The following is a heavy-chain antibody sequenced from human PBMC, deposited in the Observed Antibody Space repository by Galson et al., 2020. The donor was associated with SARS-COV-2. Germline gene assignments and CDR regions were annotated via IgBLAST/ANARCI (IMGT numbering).Heavy chain of an antibody. CDR1: GGSVSSGLYY. Sequence: ASETLSLTCIVSGGSVSSGLYYWTWIRQPPGKGLERIGYIDDSGSTTYNPSLKSRVTISVDTSKNHFSLKLSSVTAADTALYFCSGKDFGEDYFDYWGQGALVTVSS. CDR3: SGKDFGEDYFDY. V-gene: IGHV4-61*03. CDR2: IDDSGST. D-gene: IGHD4-17*01. J-gene: IGHJ4*02.